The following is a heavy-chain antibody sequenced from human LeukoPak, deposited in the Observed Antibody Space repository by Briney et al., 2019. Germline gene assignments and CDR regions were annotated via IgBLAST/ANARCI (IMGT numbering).Heavy chain of an antibody. V-gene: IGHV1-46*01. J-gene: IGHJ4*02. D-gene: IGHD2-15*01. CDR1: GYTFTSYY. CDR2: INPSGGST. CDR3: ARDHCSGGSCSERYFDY. Sequence: ASVKLSCTASGYTFTSYYMHWVRQAPGQGLEWMGIINPSGGSTSYAQKFQGRVTMTRDTSTSTVYMELSSLRSEDTAVYYCARDHCSGGSCSERYFDYWGQGTLVTVSS.